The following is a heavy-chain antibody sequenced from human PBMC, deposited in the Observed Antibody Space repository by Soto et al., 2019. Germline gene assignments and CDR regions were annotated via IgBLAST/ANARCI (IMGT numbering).Heavy chain of an antibody. CDR3: ASSFWSGYVDY. D-gene: IGHD3-3*01. J-gene: IGHJ4*02. CDR2: INTDGSRT. V-gene: IGHV3-74*01. Sequence: PGGSLRLSCAASGFTFSSYWMLWVRQAPGKGLVWVSRINTDGSRTSYADSVKGRFTISRDNAKNTLYLQMNSLGAEDTAVYYCASSFWSGYVDYWGQGTLVTVSS. CDR1: GFTFSSYW.